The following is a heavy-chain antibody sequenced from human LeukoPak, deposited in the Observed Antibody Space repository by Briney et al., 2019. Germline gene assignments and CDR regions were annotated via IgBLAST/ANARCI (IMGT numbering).Heavy chain of an antibody. D-gene: IGHD3-22*01. CDR2: ISSSSSYI. CDR3: AIYPYDSSGYYYS. J-gene: IGHJ4*02. Sequence: GESLRLSCVASGFNFRTFSMNWVRQAPGKGLEWVSSISSSSSYINYADSVKGRFTISRDNAKNSLYLQMNTLRAEDTAVYYCAIYPYDSSGYYYSWGQGTLVTVSS. CDR1: GFNFRTFS. V-gene: IGHV3-21*01.